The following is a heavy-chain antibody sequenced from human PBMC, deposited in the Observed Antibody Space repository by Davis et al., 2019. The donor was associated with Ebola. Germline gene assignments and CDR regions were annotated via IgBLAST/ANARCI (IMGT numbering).Heavy chain of an antibody. CDR2: MNPNSGNT. D-gene: IGHD1-26*01. Sequence: ASVKVSCKASGYTFTSYDINWVRQATGQGLEWMGWMNPNSGNTGYAQKFQGRITMTRNISISTAYMELSSLRSEDTAVYYCAVGNSGSYFGAFDIWGQGTMVTVSS. CDR3: AVGNSGSYFGAFDI. J-gene: IGHJ3*02. CDR1: GYTFTSYD. V-gene: IGHV1-8*01.